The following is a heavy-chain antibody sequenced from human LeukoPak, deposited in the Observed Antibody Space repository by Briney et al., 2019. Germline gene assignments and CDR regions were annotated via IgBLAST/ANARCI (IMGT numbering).Heavy chain of an antibody. CDR3: VKGGYTSSWANDY. V-gene: IGHV3-64D*09. CDR1: GFTFSSFG. J-gene: IGHJ4*02. Sequence: GGSLRLSCSASGFTFSSFGMHWVRQAPGKGLEYVSGISSNGGDTYYADSVKGRFTISRDNSKNTLYLQKSRLRDEDTAVYYCVKGGYTSSWANDYWRQGTLVTVSS. CDR2: ISSNGGDT. D-gene: IGHD6-13*01.